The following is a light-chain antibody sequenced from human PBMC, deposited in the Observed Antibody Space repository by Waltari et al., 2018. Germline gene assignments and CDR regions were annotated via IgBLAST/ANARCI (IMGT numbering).Light chain of an antibody. CDR1: QNINNF. J-gene: IGKJ1*01. Sequence: DIQMTQSPSTLSASVGDRVIITCRASQNINNFLVWYQQKPGKAPKLLMYRASNLESGVPSRFSGRGSGTEFTLTISSLQPDDVGTYYCQEYNTYSRTFGQGTKVEI. CDR3: QEYNTYSRT. CDR2: RAS. V-gene: IGKV1-5*03.